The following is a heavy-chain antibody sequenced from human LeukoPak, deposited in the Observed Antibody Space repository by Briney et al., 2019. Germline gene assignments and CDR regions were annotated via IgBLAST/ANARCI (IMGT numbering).Heavy chain of an antibody. V-gene: IGHV1-18*01. CDR2: ISAYNGNT. Sequence: ASVKLSCRASGYTFTSCGVSWVRQAPRPALEWMGCISAYNGNTNSAQELQGRVTMTTDTSTSTAYMELRSLRSDDTAVYYCARALGSVVVMGMDAFDIWGQGTMVTVSS. D-gene: IGHD3-22*01. J-gene: IGHJ3*02. CDR3: ARALGSVVVMGMDAFDI. CDR1: GYTFTSCG.